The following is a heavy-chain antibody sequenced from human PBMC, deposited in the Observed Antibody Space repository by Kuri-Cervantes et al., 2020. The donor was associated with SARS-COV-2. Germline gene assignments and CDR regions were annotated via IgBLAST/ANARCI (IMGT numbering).Heavy chain of an antibody. CDR3: AGDAMIITLFGLKNWVDA. V-gene: IGHV1-69*13. J-gene: IGHJ5*02. D-gene: IGHD3/OR15-3a*01. Sequence: SVKVSCKASGVNLSSYAIAWVRQAPGQGLEWMGRIIPIYGTTNHAQKVQGRVTITADESTNTAYMEMSSLRSEDTAIYYCAGDAMIITLFGLKNWVDAWGQGTLVTVSS. CDR2: IIPIYGTT. CDR1: GVNLSSYA.